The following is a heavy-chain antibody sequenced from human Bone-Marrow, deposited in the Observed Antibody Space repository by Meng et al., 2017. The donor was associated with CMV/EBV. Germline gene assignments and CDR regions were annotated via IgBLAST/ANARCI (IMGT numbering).Heavy chain of an antibody. CDR3: VPYRTSSYWFGP. J-gene: IGHJ5*02. D-gene: IGHD3-16*01. V-gene: IGHV1-2*02. CDR1: GYTFTGYY. CDR2: INPNSGGT. Sequence: ASVKVSCKASGYTFTGYYMHWVRQAPGQGLEWMGWINPNSGGTNYAQNFQGRVTMTRDTSISTVYMDLNSLTSDDTAIYYCVPYRTSSYWFGPWGQGTLVTVSS.